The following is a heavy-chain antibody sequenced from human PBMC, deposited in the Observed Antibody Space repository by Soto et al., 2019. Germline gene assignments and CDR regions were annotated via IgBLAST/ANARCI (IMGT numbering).Heavy chain of an antibody. J-gene: IGHJ4*02. CDR2: IYHSGST. CDR3: LRYNWNDDYFDY. D-gene: IGHD1-20*01. Sequence: SETLSLTCTVSGYSISSGYYWGWIRQPPGKGLEWIGSIYHSGSTYYNPSLKSRVTISVDTSKNQFSLKLSSVTAADTAVYYCLRYNWNDDYFDYWGQGTLVTVSS. V-gene: IGHV4-38-2*02. CDR1: GYSISSGYY.